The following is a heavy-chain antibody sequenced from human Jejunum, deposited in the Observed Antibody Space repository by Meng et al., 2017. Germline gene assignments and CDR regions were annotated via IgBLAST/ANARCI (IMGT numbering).Heavy chain of an antibody. CDR2: AST. CDR1: GGCVSRAGYR. D-gene: IGHD1-26*01. J-gene: IGHJ4*02. CDR3: ARDHMGSLDY. V-gene: IGHV4-61*08. Sequence: QVQLQESGPGLVRPSQTLSLICTVSGGCVSRAGYRWGWSRQPPGKGLESIGYASTNYNPSLKSRVTISLDTSRNQFSLSLSSVTAADTAVYYCARDHMGSLDYWGQGILVTVSS.